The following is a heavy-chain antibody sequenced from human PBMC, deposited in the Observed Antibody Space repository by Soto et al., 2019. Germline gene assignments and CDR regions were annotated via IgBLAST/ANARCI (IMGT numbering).Heavy chain of an antibody. J-gene: IGHJ5*02. CDR1: GGSISSGGYY. Sequence: QVQLQESGPGLVKPSQTLSLTCTVSGGSISSGGYYWSWIRQHPGKGLEWIGYIYYSGSTYYNPSLKSRVTISVDTSKNQFSLKLSSVTAADTAVYYCARATKGESGVVIVPWFDPWGQGTLVTVSS. CDR3: ARATKGESGVVIVPWFDP. D-gene: IGHD3-3*01. V-gene: IGHV4-31*03. CDR2: IYYSGST.